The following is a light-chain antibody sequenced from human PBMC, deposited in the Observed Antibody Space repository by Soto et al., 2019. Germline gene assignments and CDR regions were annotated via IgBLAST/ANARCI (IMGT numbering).Light chain of an antibody. CDR1: NIGSKS. CDR2: DDT. Sequence: SYELTQAPPVSVAPGQTASIACVGNNIGSKSVHWYLQKPGQAPVLVVHDDTNRPSGIPERFSGSKSGTTATLTISRVEAGDEADYYCQVWDSNSDHLVFGGGTKVTVL. CDR3: QVWDSNSDHLV. J-gene: IGLJ2*01. V-gene: IGLV3-21*02.